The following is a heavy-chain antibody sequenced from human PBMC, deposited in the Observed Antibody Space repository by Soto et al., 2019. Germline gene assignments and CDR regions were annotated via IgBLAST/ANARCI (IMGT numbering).Heavy chain of an antibody. CDR2: INGGNGDT. D-gene: IGHD2-2*01. Sequence: ASVKVSCKASGYTFTGYAIHWVRQAPGQRREWMGWINGGNGDTKYSQKFQGRVTISRDTSASTAYMELTSMGSEETAVYHCARGYCSSTSCQYYFDFWGQGTLVTVSS. V-gene: IGHV1-3*01. J-gene: IGHJ4*02. CDR3: ARGYCSSTSCQYYFDF. CDR1: GYTFTGYA.